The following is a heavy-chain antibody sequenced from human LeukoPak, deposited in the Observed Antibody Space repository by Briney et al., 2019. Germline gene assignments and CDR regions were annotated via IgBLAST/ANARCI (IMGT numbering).Heavy chain of an antibody. V-gene: IGHV3-21*01. CDR3: AKNGGWYAFDI. CDR1: GFTFSSYS. Sequence: GGSLRLSCAASGFTFSSYSMNWVRQAPGKGLEWVSSISSSSSYIYYADSLKGRFTISRDNAKNSLYPQMNSLRAEDTAVYYCAKNGGWYAFDIWGQGTMVTVSS. CDR2: ISSSSSYI. D-gene: IGHD1-1*01. J-gene: IGHJ3*02.